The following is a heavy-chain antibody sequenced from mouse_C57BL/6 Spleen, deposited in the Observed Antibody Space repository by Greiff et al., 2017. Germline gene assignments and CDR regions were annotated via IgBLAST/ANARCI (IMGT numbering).Heavy chain of an antibody. Sequence: QVQLKQPGAELVRPGSSVKLSCKASGYTFTSYWMHWVKQRPIQGLEWIGNIDPSDSETHYNQKFKDKATLTVDKSSSTAYMQLSSLTSEDSAVYYCARWGSNYEAWFAYWGQGTLVTVSA. CDR3: ARWGSNYEAWFAY. D-gene: IGHD2-5*01. CDR2: IDPSDSET. J-gene: IGHJ3*01. CDR1: GYTFTSYW. V-gene: IGHV1-52*01.